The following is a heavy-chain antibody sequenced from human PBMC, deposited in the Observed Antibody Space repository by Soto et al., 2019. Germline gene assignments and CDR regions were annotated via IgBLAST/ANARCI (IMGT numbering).Heavy chain of an antibody. Sequence: QVQLVQSGAEVKKPGASVKVSCKASGYTFTSYGISWVRQAPGQGLEWMGWISPYNGNTNYAQMLQGRVTMTTDTSTNTAYVELRRRRSDDTAVYYCARDGRGTAMGFTAAAWFDPWGQGTLVTVSS. J-gene: IGHJ5*02. D-gene: IGHD5-18*01. CDR3: ARDGRGTAMGFTAAAWFDP. CDR1: GYTFTSYG. CDR2: ISPYNGNT. V-gene: IGHV1-18*01.